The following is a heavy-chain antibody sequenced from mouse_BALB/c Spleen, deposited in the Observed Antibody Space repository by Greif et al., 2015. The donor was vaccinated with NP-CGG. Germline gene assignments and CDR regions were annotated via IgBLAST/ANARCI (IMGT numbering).Heavy chain of an antibody. J-gene: IGHJ1*01. CDR3: ARRGYYYGSEYFDV. V-gene: IGHV2-2*02. CDR2: IWSGGST. CDR1: GFSLTSYG. Sequence: QVRLQQSGPGLVQPSQSLSITCTVSGFSLTSYGVHWVRQSPGKGLEWLGVIWSGGSTDYNAAFISRLSISKDNSKSQVFFKMNSLQANDTAIYYCARRGYYYGSEYFDVWGAGTTVTVSS. D-gene: IGHD1-1*01.